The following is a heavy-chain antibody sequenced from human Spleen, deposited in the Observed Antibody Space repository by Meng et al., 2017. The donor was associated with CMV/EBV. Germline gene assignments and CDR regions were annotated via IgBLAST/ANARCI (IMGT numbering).Heavy chain of an antibody. D-gene: IGHD1-1*01. V-gene: IGHV1-69*05. Sequence: SVKVSCKASGYTFTDYYLHWVRQAPGQGLEWMGGIIPIFGTANYAQKFQGRVTITTDESTSTAYMELSSLRSEDTAVYYCARGTGKTGYYGMDVWGQGTTVTVSS. CDR1: GYTFTDYY. CDR3: ARGTGKTGYYGMDV. CDR2: IIPIFGTA. J-gene: IGHJ6*02.